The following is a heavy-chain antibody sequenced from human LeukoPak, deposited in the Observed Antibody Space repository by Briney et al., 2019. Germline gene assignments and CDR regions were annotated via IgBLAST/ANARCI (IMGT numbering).Heavy chain of an antibody. Sequence: ASVKVSCKASGGTFSSYAISWVRQAPGQGLEWMGGIIPIFGTANYAQKFQGRVTITADKSTSTAYMELSSLRSEDTAVYYCARGAMPCSSGSHGIFDYWGQGTLVTVSS. CDR3: ARGAMPCSSGSHGIFDY. J-gene: IGHJ4*02. V-gene: IGHV1-69*06. D-gene: IGHD6-19*01. CDR2: IIPIFGTA. CDR1: GGTFSSYA.